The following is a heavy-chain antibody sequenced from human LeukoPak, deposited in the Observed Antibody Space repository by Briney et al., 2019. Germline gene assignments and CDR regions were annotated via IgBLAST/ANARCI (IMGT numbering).Heavy chain of an antibody. CDR1: GGSVSSNSAA. Sequence: RTLSLTCALSGGSVSSNSAAWNWVRQSPSRGLEWLGRTYYRFKWYNDYAGSVKSRITINPATSKNQFSPQLNSVTPEDTAVYYCAREWAGTFDYWGQGTLVTVSS. CDR3: AREWAGTFDY. D-gene: IGHD6-19*01. CDR2: TYYRFKWYN. V-gene: IGHV6-1*01. J-gene: IGHJ4*02.